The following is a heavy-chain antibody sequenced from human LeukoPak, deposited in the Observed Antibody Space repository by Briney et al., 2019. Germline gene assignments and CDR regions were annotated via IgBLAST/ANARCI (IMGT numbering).Heavy chain of an antibody. CDR3: ARGQARLSWFDP. J-gene: IGHJ5*02. CDR2: IYYSGST. CDR1: GGSISSSSYY. D-gene: IGHD6-19*01. Sequence: SETLSLTCTVSGGSISSSSYYWGWIRQPPGKGLEWIGSIYYSGSTYYNPSLKSRVTISVDTSKNQFSLKLSSVTAADTAVYYCARGQARLSWFDPWGQGTLATVSS. V-gene: IGHV4-39*07.